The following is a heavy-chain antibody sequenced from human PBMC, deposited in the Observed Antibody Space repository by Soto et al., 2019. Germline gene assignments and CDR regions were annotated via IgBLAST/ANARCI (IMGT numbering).Heavy chain of an antibody. CDR2: ISYDGSNK. D-gene: IGHD6-19*01. V-gene: IGHV3-30*18. CDR3: VKDGSRGWPYYYGLDV. Sequence: QVQLVESGGGVVQPGRSLRLSCAASGFTFSRYGMHWVRQAPGKGLEWVAVISYDGSNKYYADSVKGRFTIARDNSKNTLYLQMSSLRAEDTAVYYCVKDGSRGWPYYYGLDVWGQGTSVTVSS. CDR1: GFTFSRYG. J-gene: IGHJ6*02.